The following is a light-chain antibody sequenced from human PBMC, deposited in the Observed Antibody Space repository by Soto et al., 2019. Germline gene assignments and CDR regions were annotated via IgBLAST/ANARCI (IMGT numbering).Light chain of an antibody. CDR2: EGG. V-gene: IGLV2-23*01. CDR1: SSDVGNYNL. Sequence: QSALTQPASVSGSPGQSITISCTGTSSDVGNYNLVSWYQQYPGKAPKLMIYEGGKRPSGVSNRFSGSKSGNTASLTISGLQAEDEADYYCQSYDTFLSAVVFGGGTKLTVL. CDR3: QSYDTFLSAVV. J-gene: IGLJ2*01.